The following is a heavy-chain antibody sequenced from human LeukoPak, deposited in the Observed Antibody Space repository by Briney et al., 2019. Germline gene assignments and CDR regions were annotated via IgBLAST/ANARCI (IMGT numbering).Heavy chain of an antibody. CDR1: GGSISSYY. CDR2: IYYSGTT. Sequence: SETLSLTCTVSGGSISSYYWSWIRQPPGKGLEWIGYIYYSGTTNYNPSLKSRVTISVDTSKNQFSLKLSSVTAADTAVYFCARDNSYGDFLYWGQGTLVTVSS. D-gene: IGHD4-17*01. V-gene: IGHV4-59*01. CDR3: ARDNSYGDFLY. J-gene: IGHJ4*02.